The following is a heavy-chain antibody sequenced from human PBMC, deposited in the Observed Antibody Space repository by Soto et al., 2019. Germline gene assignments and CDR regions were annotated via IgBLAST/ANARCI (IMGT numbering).Heavy chain of an antibody. V-gene: IGHV3-30*04. CDR2: ISTDGSKQ. J-gene: IGHJ1*01. CDR1: GFSFSNYD. D-gene: IGHD2-21*02. CDR3: ARDQWYTFWGGDCYSVAFQQ. Sequence: QVQLEESGGGVVQPGRSLRLSCAVSGFSFSNYDMHWVRQAPGKGPEWVAVISTDGSKQYYGASVKGRFTISRDNSTNTLYVEMNSLIGEDTARYYCARDQWYTFWGGDCYSVAFQQWVRGALVIVSS.